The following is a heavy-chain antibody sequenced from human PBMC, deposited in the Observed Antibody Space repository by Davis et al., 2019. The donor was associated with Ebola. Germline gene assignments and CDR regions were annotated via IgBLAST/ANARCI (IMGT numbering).Heavy chain of an antibody. J-gene: IGHJ6*02. Sequence: AASVKVSCTASGYVLSSYGITWVRQAPGQGLEWMGWISAYNGNTNYAPKFQGRVTMTTDTPTSTAYMELRSMRSDDTAVYYCARPFMVIIPTSRNIYSGIDVWGQGTTVTVSS. CDR3: ARPFMVIIPTSRNIYSGIDV. V-gene: IGHV1-18*01. CDR2: ISAYNGNT. CDR1: GYVLSSYG. D-gene: IGHD4/OR15-4a*01.